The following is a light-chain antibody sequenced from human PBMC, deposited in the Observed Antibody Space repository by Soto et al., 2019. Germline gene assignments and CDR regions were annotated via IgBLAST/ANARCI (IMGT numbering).Light chain of an antibody. J-gene: IGKJ5*01. CDR2: AAA. CDR1: QGISRR. V-gene: IGKV1D-16*01. Sequence: IHQIPSPSSLSASSVDEGAITCRPAQGISRRLAWYQQKQEKAPKSLIYAAASLQSGVPSRFSGSGSGTDFTLTISSLQPEDFATYYCQQYNTYPITFGQGTRVEIK. CDR3: QQYNTYPIT.